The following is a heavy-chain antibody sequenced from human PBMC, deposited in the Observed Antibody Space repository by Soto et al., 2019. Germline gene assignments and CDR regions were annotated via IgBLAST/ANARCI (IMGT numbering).Heavy chain of an antibody. D-gene: IGHD2-15*01. J-gene: IGHJ3*02. V-gene: IGHV1-8*01. Sequence: ASVKVSCKASGYTFTSYDINWVRQATGQGLEWIGWMNPNSGNTGYAQKFQGRVTMTRNTSISTAYMELSSLRSEDTAVYYCARVLLSCSGGSCYAASAFDIWGQGTMVTVSS. CDR1: GYTFTSYD. CDR2: MNPNSGNT. CDR3: ARVLLSCSGGSCYAASAFDI.